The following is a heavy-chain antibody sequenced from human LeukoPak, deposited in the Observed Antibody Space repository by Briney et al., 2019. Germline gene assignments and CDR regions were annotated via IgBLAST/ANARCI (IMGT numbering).Heavy chain of an antibody. D-gene: IGHD4-11*01. CDR1: GGTFSSYA. J-gene: IGHJ6*02. Sequence: SVKVSCKASGGTFSSYAISWVRQAPGQGLKWMGGIIPIFGTANYAQKFQGRVTITADESTSTAYMELSSLRSEDTAVYYCARVNSNYAEYYYGMDVWGQGTTVTVSS. V-gene: IGHV1-69*13. CDR3: ARVNSNYAEYYYGMDV. CDR2: IIPIFGTA.